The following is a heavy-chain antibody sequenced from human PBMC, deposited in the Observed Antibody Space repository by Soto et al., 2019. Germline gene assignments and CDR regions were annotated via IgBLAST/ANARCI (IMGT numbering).Heavy chain of an antibody. CDR1: GGSISSSSYY. CDR2: IYHGGST. V-gene: IGHV4-39*07. J-gene: IGHJ5*02. Sequence: PSETLSLTCTVSGGSISSSSYYWGWIRQPPGKGLEWIGSIYHGGSTNYNPSLNSRVTISVDRSKNQFSLELSSVTAADTAVYYCARVPGPWGQGTLVTVSS. CDR3: ARVPGP.